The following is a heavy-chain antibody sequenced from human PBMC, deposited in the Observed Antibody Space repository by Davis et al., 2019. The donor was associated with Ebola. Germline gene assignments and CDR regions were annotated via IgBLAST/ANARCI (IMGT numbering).Heavy chain of an antibody. D-gene: IGHD1-1*01. Sequence: GESLKISCAASGFTFSSYAMSWVRQAPGKGLEWVSSITSSPYIYYADSVKGRFTISRDYAKNSLYLQMNSLRTEDTAVYYCCRHSINWAYDYWGQGTLVTVSS. CDR1: GFTFSSYA. J-gene: IGHJ4*02. CDR2: ITSSPYI. V-gene: IGHV3-21*03. CDR3: CRHSINWAYDY.